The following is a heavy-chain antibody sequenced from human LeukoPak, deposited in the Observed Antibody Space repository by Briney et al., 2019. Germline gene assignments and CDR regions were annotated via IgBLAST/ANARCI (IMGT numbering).Heavy chain of an antibody. D-gene: IGHD2-15*01. V-gene: IGHV1-46*01. J-gene: IGHJ4*02. CDR2: INPSGGSA. CDR1: GYTFTSYY. CDR3: ARECSGGSCPNGVDY. Sequence: ASVKVSCKASGYTFTSYYMHWVRQAPGQGLEWMGIINPSGGSASYAQKFQGRVTMTRDTSTSTVYMELSSLRSEDTAVYYCARECSGGSCPNGVDYWSQGTLVTVSS.